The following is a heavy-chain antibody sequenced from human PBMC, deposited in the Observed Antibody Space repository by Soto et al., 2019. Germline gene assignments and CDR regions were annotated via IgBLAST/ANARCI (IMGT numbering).Heavy chain of an antibody. D-gene: IGHD4-17*01. V-gene: IGHV1-24*01. CDR1: GYTLTELS. CDR2: FDPEDGET. CDR3: ATAVNYGDYVDY. Sequence: ASVKVSCKVSGYTLTELSMHWVRQAPGKGLEWMGGFDPEDGETIYAQKFQGRVTMTEDTSTDTAYMELSSLRSEDTAVYYCATAVNYGDYVDYWGHGTLVTVSS. J-gene: IGHJ4*01.